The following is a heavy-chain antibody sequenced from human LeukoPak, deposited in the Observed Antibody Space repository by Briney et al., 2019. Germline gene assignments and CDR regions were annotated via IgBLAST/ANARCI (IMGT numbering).Heavy chain of an antibody. CDR1: GFTFSSYA. CDR3: ARDQVTGSGSSLTDY. D-gene: IGHD1-26*01. Sequence: PGGSLRLSCAASGFTFSSYAMHWVRQAPGKGLEWVAVISYDGSNKYYADSVKGRFTISRDNSKNTLYLQMNSLRAEDTAVYYCARDQVTGSGSSLTDYWGQGTLVTVSS. CDR2: ISYDGSNK. J-gene: IGHJ4*02. V-gene: IGHV3-30*04.